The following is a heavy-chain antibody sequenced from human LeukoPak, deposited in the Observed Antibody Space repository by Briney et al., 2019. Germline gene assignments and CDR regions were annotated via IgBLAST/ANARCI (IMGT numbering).Heavy chain of an antibody. V-gene: IGHV3-7*01. J-gene: IGHJ6*03. CDR2: INQDGSEK. Sequence: GGSLRLSCAASGFTFSSYWMSWVRQAPGKGLEWVANINQDGSEKNYVDSVKGPFTISRDNAKNSLYLQMNSLRAEDTAVYYCAREGCTNGVCYSSYYYYMDVWGKGTTVTVSS. CDR1: GFTFSSYW. CDR3: AREGCTNGVCYSSYYYYMDV. D-gene: IGHD2-8*01.